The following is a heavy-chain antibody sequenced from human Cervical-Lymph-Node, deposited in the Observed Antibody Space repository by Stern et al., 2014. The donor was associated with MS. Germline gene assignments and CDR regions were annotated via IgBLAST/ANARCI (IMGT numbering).Heavy chain of an antibody. V-gene: IGHV3-30*18. J-gene: IGHJ6*02. CDR2: ISYDGNEK. Sequence: VQLVESGGGVVQPGRSLRLSCAASGFTLSGYGMHLVRQAPGKGLEWVAGISYDGNEKYYADSVKGRFPISRDNSKNPLSLNMNSLRIEDTAVYYCAKDRLFCSGGGCYAMDVWGQGTTVTVSS. CDR1: GFTLSGYG. CDR3: AKDRLFCSGGGCYAMDV. D-gene: IGHD2-15*01.